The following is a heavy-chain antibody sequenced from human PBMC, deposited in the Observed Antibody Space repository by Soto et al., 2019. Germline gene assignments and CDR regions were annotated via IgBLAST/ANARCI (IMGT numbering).Heavy chain of an antibody. V-gene: IGHV3-49*05. CDR1: GFTFGDHA. J-gene: IGHJ4*02. CDR2: IRCNIYGGSA. D-gene: IGHD2-15*01. Sequence: EVQLVESGGGVVKPGRSLRLSCTTSGFTFGDHAMHWFRQAPGKGLEWVAFIRCNIYGGSAAYAASVKGTFGVSRDDSKTIAYLQMNSLKTEDTAVYYCTVVATTFHYWGQGTLVTVSS. CDR3: TVVATTFHY.